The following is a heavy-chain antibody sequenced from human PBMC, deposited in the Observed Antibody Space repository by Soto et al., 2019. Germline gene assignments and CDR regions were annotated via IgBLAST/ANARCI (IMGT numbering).Heavy chain of an antibody. CDR2: MNPNSGNT. CDR3: ASSYYDFWSGPTANLDY. D-gene: IGHD3-3*01. CDR1: GYTFTSYD. Sequence: ASVKVSCKASGYTFTSYDINWVRQATGQGLEWMGWMNPNSGNTGYAQKFQGRVTMTRNTSISTAYMELSSLRSEDTAVYYCASSYYDFWSGPTANLDYWGQGTLVTVSS. J-gene: IGHJ4*02. V-gene: IGHV1-8*01.